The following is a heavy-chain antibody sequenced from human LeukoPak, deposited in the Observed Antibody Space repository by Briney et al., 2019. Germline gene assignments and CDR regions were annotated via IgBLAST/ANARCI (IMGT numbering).Heavy chain of an antibody. J-gene: IGHJ4*02. D-gene: IGHD6-19*01. CDR3: ARKLGYSSGWDFDY. CDR2: IKMSGST. CDR1: GGSISSYY. Sequence: SETLSLTCTVSGGSISSYYWNWIRQPAGKGLEWIGRIKMSGSTNYNPSLKSRVTMSLDTSKNQFSLKLTSVTAADTAVYYCARKLGYSSGWDFDYWGQGTLVTVSS. V-gene: IGHV4-4*07.